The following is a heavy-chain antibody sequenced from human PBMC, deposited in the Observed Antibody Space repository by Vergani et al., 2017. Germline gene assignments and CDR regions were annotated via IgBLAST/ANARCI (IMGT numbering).Heavy chain of an antibody. CDR2: IYNGGST. CDR1: GGSISSGGYY. D-gene: IGHD3-9*01. J-gene: IGHJ2*01. V-gene: IGHV4-61*02. Sequence: QVQLQESGPGLVKPSQTLSLTCTVSGGSISSGGYYWSWIRRPAGKGLEWIGRIYNGGSTTYNPSLKSRISISIDTSKNQFSLKLSSVTAADTAIYYCARDQDDYDILTGYRYWFFDRWGRGTLVTVSS. CDR3: ARDQDDYDILTGYRYWFFDR.